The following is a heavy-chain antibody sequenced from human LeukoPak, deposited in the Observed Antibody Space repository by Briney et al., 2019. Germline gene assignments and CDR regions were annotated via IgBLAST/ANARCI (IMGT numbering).Heavy chain of an antibody. CDR2: ISYTGST. D-gene: IGHD3-3*01. J-gene: IGHJ4*02. CDR1: GGSISSYY. V-gene: IGHV4-59*08. Sequence: SETLSLTCTVSGGSISSYYWSWIRQPPGKGLEWIGYISYTGSTNYNPSLKSRVTISVDTSKNQFSLKLSSMTVADTAVYYCAGHYGMSAYWYYFDYWGQGTLVTVSS. CDR3: AGHYGMSAYWYYFDY.